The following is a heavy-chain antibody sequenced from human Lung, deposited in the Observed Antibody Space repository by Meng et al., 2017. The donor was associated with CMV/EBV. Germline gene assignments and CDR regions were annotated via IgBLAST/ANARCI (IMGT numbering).Heavy chain of an antibody. CDR2: ITISGSK. CDR1: GFPFSDHY. V-gene: IGHV3-11*01. D-gene: IGHD2-2*01. CDR3: ARDHGRTSDAFDV. Sequence: GGSXRLXCAASGFPFSDHYMAWIRQAPGKGLEWISHITISGSKNYANSVKGRFTISRDNAKNSLYLEMNSLRADDTAVYYCARDHGRTSDAFDVWGPGTVVTVSS. J-gene: IGHJ3*01.